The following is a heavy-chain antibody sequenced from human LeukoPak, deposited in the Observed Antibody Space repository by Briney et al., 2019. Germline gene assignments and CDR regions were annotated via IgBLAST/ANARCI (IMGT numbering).Heavy chain of an antibody. CDR2: IYYSGST. J-gene: IGHJ5*02. CDR3: ARVQWLVRGGEDWFDP. D-gene: IGHD6-19*01. V-gene: IGHV4-59*01. CDR1: GGSISSYY. Sequence: SETLSLTCTVSGGSISSYYWSWIRQPPGKGLEWIGYIYYSGSTNYNPSLKSRVTISVDTSKNQFSLKLSSVTAADTAVYYCARVQWLVRGGEDWFDPWGQGTLVTVSS.